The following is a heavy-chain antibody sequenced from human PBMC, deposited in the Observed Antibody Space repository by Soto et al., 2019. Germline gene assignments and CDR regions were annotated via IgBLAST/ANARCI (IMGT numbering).Heavy chain of an antibody. CDR3: ARGYGSGRYNDAFDI. CDR2: ISSSSSYI. V-gene: IGHV3-21*01. Sequence: EVQLVESGGGLVKPGGSLRLSCAASGFTFSSYSMNWVHQAPGKGLEWVSSISSSSSYIYYADSVKGRFTISRDNAKNSLYLQMNSLRAEDTAVYYCARGYGSGRYNDAFDIWGQGTMVTVSS. CDR1: GFTFSSYS. D-gene: IGHD3-10*01. J-gene: IGHJ3*02.